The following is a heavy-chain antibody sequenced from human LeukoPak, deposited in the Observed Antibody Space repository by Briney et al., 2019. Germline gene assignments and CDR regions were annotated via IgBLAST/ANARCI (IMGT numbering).Heavy chain of an antibody. CDR3: ARGGVYYDSSGYNP. J-gene: IGHJ5*02. CDR2: IYYSGST. V-gene: IGHV4-59*01. D-gene: IGHD3-22*01. CDR1: GGSISSYY. Sequence: PSETLSLTCTVSGGSISSYYWSWIRQPPGKGLEWIGYIYYSGSTNYNPSLKSRVTISVDTSKNQFSLKLSSVTAADTAVYYCARGGVYYDSSGYNPWGQGTLVTVSS.